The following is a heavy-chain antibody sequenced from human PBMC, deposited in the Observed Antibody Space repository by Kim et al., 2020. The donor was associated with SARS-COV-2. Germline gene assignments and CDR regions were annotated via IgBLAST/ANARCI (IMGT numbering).Heavy chain of an antibody. CDR2: NP. J-gene: IGHJ4*02. V-gene: IGHV7-4-1*02. CDR3: ARAKQYSFDY. D-gene: IGHD6-19*01. Sequence: NPTYAQGFTGRFVFSLDTSVSTAYLQISSLKAEDTAVYYCARAKQYSFDYWGQGTLVTVSS.